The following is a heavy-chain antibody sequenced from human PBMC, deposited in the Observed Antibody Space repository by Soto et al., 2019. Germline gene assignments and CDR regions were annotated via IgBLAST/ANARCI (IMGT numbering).Heavy chain of an antibody. J-gene: IGHJ4*02. CDR2: IYQSGNT. Sequence: PSETLSLTCIVSNYSISSGHHWGWIRQPPGKGLEGIGTIYQSGNTYQNPSLKSRVILSIDTSKNQFSLNLRNVTAADTAVYYCVRGKVNFDFWGKGILVTVSS. CDR1: NYSISSGHH. CDR3: VRGKVNFDF. V-gene: IGHV4-38-2*02.